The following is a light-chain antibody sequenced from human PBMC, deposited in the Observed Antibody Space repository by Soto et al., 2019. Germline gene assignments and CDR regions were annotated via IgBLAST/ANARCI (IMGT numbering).Light chain of an antibody. J-gene: IGKJ1*01. CDR1: QSVSSN. CDR2: GAS. V-gene: IGKV3-15*01. Sequence: EIAMTQSPATLSVSPGEGATLSCRASQSVSSNLACYPQKPCQAPRLLIYGASTRATAIPARFSGSGSGTAFTLTISSLQSEDFGVYYCKQYNNWPPWTFGQGTKVEIK. CDR3: KQYNNWPPWT.